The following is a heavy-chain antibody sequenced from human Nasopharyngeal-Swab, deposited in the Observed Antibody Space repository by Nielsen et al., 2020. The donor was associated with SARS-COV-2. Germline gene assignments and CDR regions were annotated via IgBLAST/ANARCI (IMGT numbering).Heavy chain of an antibody. J-gene: IGHJ4*02. D-gene: IGHD4-11*01. CDR3: GRLTKTTVTRRLYFDY. Sequence: SDTLSPPFTLSGCSLTTSNYSWGGIRQPPGKGLEWIGAVPYSGPTYYNPSLKSRVTMSVDTSKNHFSLRLTSVTAADTAVYYCGRLTKTTVTRRLYFDYWGQGTLVTVSS. CDR1: GCSLTTSNYS. V-gene: IGHV4-39*02. CDR2: VPYSGPT.